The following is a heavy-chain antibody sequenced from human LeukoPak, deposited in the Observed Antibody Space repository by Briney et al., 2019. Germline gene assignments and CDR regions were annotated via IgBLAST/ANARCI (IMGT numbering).Heavy chain of an antibody. J-gene: IGHJ6*02. Sequence: GESLKISCQGSGYSFTSYWIGWVRQVPGKGLEWMGIIYPGDSDARYSPSFQGQVTISADKSISTAYLQWSSLKASDTAMYYCARHLAGAYAYYYGMDVWGQGTTVTVSS. CDR3: ARHLAGAYAYYYGMDV. CDR1: GYSFTSYW. V-gene: IGHV5-51*01. D-gene: IGHD4-17*01. CDR2: IYPGDSDA.